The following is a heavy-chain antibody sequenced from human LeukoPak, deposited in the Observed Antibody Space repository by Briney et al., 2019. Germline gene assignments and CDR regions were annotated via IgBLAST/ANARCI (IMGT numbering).Heavy chain of an antibody. Sequence: PSETLSLTCSVSGGSISSSSYFWGWIRQPPGKGLEWLGNIYYSGSTYYNPSLKSRLTISVDTSKNQFSLKLSSVTAADTAVYYCARALGSSGYGWFDPWGQGTLVTVSS. V-gene: IGHV4-31*03. D-gene: IGHD3-22*01. CDR2: IYYSGST. CDR3: ARALGSSGYGWFDP. J-gene: IGHJ5*02. CDR1: GGSISSSSYF.